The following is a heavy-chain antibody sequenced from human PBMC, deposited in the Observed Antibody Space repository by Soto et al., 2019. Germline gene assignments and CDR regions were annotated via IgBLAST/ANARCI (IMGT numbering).Heavy chain of an antibody. Sequence: EVQLVESGGGLVQPGGSLRLSCAASGFTFSSYSMNWVRQAPGKGLEWVSDISSSSSTIYYADSVKGRFTISRDNAKNSLYLQMNSLRAEDTAVYYCARDYYDSSGYYENFDYWGQGTLVTVSS. J-gene: IGHJ4*02. CDR1: GFTFSSYS. CDR3: ARDYYDSSGYYENFDY. V-gene: IGHV3-48*01. D-gene: IGHD3-22*01. CDR2: ISSSSSTI.